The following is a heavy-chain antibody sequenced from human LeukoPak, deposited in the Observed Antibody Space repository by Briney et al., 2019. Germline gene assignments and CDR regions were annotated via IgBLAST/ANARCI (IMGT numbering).Heavy chain of an antibody. CDR3: AACHDYGDYGSFDY. CDR1: GFTFGDYA. CDR2: ISWNSGSI. Sequence: PGGSLRLSCAASGFTFGDYAMHWVRQAPGKGLEWVSGISWNSGSIGYADSVKGRFTISRDNAKNSLYLQMNSLRAEDTALYYCAACHDYGDYGSFDYWGQGTLVTVSS. V-gene: IGHV3-9*01. D-gene: IGHD4-17*01. J-gene: IGHJ4*02.